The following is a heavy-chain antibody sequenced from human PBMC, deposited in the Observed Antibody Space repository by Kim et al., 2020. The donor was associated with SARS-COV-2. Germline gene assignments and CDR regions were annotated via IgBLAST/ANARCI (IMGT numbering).Heavy chain of an antibody. CDR3: VRDLVGRSDY. CDR2: ISDDGRTT. D-gene: IGHD1-26*01. J-gene: IGHJ4*02. CDR1: GFIFRSFW. V-gene: IGHV3-74*01. Sequence: GGSLRLSCEASGFIFRSFWMHWVRQVPGEGLVWVARISDDGRTTNYADSVKGRFIISRDDARDTLFLQMNSLRGDDTAVYYCVRDLVGRSDYWGQGTLVTVSA.